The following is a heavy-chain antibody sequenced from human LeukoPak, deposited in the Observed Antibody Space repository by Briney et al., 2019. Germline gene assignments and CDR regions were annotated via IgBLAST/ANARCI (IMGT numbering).Heavy chain of an antibody. D-gene: IGHD5-12*01. CDR3: ARDPYSGYANWYFDL. CDR2: ISSSSSYI. V-gene: IGHV3-21*01. Sequence: GSLRLSCAASGFPFSSYSMNWVRQAPGKGLELVSSISSSSSYIYYADSVKGRFTISRDNAKNSLYLQMNSLRAEDTAVYYCARDPYSGYANWYFDLWGRGTLVTVSS. J-gene: IGHJ2*01. CDR1: GFPFSSYS.